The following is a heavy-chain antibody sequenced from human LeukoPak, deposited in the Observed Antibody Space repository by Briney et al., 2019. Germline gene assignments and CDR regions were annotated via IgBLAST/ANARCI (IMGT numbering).Heavy chain of an antibody. V-gene: IGHV4-34*01. CDR1: GGSFSGYY. J-gene: IGHJ4*02. Sequence: PSETLSLTCAVYGGSFSGYYWSWIRQPPGKGLEWIGEINHSGSTNYNPSLKSRVTISVDTSKNQFSLKLSSVTAADTAVYYCASVRATITMVRGVPDYWGQGTLVTVSS. CDR2: INHSGST. CDR3: ASVRATITMVRGVPDY. D-gene: IGHD3-10*01.